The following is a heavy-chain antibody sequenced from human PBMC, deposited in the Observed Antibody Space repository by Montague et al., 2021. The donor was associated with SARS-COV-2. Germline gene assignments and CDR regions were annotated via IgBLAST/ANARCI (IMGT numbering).Heavy chain of an antibody. D-gene: IGHD6-19*01. CDR2: ISSSGSTI. V-gene: IGHV3-48*03. J-gene: IGHJ4*02. CDR3: VRDSLFRSGYSSGWPDY. CDR1: GFTFSSYE. Sequence: LSLSCAASGFTFSSYEMNWVRQAPGKGLEWVSYISSSGSTIYYADSVKGRFTISRDNAKNSLYLQMNSLRAEDTAVYYCVRDSLFRSGYSSGWPDYWGQGTLVTVSS.